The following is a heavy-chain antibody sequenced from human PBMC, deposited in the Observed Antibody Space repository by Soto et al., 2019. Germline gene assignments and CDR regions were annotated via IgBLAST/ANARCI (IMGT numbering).Heavy chain of an antibody. CDR1: GFTFSTYW. CDR3: ARGGGNSDWYSAFDI. V-gene: IGHV3-74*01. J-gene: IGHJ3*02. D-gene: IGHD6-19*01. Sequence: EVQLVESGGGLVQPGGSLRLSCAATGFTFSTYWVHWVRQAPGKGLVWVSRINSDGSTTNYADSVKGRFTISRDNAKNTLYLQRNSLRAEDTAVYYCARGGGNSDWYSAFDIWGQGTMVTVSS. CDR2: INSDGSTT.